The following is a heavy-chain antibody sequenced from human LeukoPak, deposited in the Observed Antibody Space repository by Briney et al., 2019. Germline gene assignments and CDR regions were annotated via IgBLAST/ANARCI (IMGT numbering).Heavy chain of an antibody. D-gene: IGHD2-2*01. CDR3: ARWGSSRTSCFSYSCWYMDV. V-gene: IGHV1-18*01. CDR2: ISANTGNR. Sequence: ASVKASCKASGYTFTNFGVAWVRQAPGQGLEWMGWISANTGNRNYAQKFQDRVTMTTDTSTTTAYMELRSLRSDDTAVYYCARWGSSRTSCFSYSCWYMDVWGEGTTVTVSS. CDR1: GYTFTNFG. J-gene: IGHJ6*03.